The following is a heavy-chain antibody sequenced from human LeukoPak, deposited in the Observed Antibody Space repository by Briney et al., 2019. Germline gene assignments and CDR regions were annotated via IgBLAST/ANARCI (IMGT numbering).Heavy chain of an antibody. CDR3: AKDLEDVYYYGSGRTFDY. Sequence: PGGSLRLSCAASGFTFSSYSMNWLRQAPGKGLEWVSHISSSSSTRYYADSVKGRFTLSRDNAKNSLYLQMNTLRAEDTAVYYCAKDLEDVYYYGSGRTFDYWGQGTLVTVSS. J-gene: IGHJ4*02. CDR2: ISSSSSTR. V-gene: IGHV3-48*01. D-gene: IGHD3-10*01. CDR1: GFTFSSYS.